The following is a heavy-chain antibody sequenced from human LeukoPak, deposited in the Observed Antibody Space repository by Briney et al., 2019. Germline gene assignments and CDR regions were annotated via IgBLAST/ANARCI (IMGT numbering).Heavy chain of an antibody. CDR3: ARVRGYSYGYYFDY. V-gene: IGHV4-34*12. D-gene: IGHD5-18*01. J-gene: IGHJ4*02. CDR2: ILHSGST. Sequence: SETLSLTCAVYGGSFSGYYWSWIRQPPGKGLDWIGNILHSGSTYCSPSLKSRVTISLDTSKNQFSLRLSSVTAADTAVYYCARVRGYSYGYYFDYWGQGTLVTVSS. CDR1: GGSFSGYY.